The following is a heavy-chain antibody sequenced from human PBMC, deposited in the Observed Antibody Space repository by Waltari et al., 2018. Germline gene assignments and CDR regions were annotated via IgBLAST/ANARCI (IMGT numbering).Heavy chain of an antibody. Sequence: QLQLQESGPGLVKPSETLSLTCTVSGGSISSSSYYWGWIRQPPGKGLEWIGSIYYSGSTYYNPSLKSRVTISVDTSKNQFSLKLSSVTAADTAVYYCARRKGTMVRVQTFDYWGQGTLVTVSS. J-gene: IGHJ4*02. V-gene: IGHV4-39*01. CDR3: ARRKGTMVRVQTFDY. D-gene: IGHD3-10*01. CDR1: GGSISSSSYY. CDR2: IYYSGST.